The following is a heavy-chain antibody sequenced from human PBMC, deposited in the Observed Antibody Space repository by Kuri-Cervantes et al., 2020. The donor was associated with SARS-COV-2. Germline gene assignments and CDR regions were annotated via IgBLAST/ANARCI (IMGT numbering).Heavy chain of an antibody. V-gene: IGHV3-7*05. CDR2: IKQDGSGR. J-gene: IGHJ4*02. Sequence: GESLKISCAASGPTFNSYWMSWVRQAPGKGLEWVANIKQDGSGRYYVDSVKGRFTISRDYAKNSQYLQMDSLRADDTAVYYCARSSCSGGSCYSAYSYGLFDYWGQGTLVTVSS. CDR1: GPTFNSYW. D-gene: IGHD2-15*01. CDR3: ARSSCSGGSCYSAYSYGLFDY.